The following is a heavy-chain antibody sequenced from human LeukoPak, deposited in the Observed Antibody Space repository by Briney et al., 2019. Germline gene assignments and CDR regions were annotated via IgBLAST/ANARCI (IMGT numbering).Heavy chain of an antibody. Sequence: SETLSLTCTVSGGSIRSSYYYWGWIRQPPGKGLEWIGSIYDSGSTNYNPSLKSRVTISVDTSKNQFSLKLSSVTAADTAVYYCARGRRRTAIPSPYYYYGMNVWGQGTTVTVSS. J-gene: IGHJ6*02. CDR3: ARGRRRTAIPSPYYYYGMNV. D-gene: IGHD1-1*01. CDR2: IYDSGST. CDR1: GGSIRSSYYY. V-gene: IGHV4-39*07.